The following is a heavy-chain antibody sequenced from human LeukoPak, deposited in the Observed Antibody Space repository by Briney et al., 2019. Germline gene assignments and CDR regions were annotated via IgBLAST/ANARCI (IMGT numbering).Heavy chain of an antibody. J-gene: IGHJ4*02. D-gene: IGHD3-9*01. CDR2: INPNSGGT. V-gene: IGHV1-2*02. CDR3: ARTGNTYYDILTGYHDY. CDR1: GYTFTGYY. Sequence: ASVKVSCKASGYTFTGYYMHWVRQAPGQGLERMGWINPNSGGTNYAQKFQGRVTMTRDTSISTAYMELSRLRSDDTAVYYCARTGNTYYDILTGYHDYWGQGTLVTVSS.